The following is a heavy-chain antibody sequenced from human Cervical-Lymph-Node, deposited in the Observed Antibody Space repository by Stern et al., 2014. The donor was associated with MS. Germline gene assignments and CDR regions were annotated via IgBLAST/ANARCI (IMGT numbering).Heavy chain of an antibody. CDR2: ISYDGSNK. CDR1: GFTFSSYA. J-gene: IGHJ4*02. Sequence: VQLVESGGGVVQPGRSLRLSCAASGFTFSSYAMHWVRQAPGKGLEWVAVISYDGSNKYYADSVKGRFTISRDNSKNTLYLQMNSLRAEDTAVYYCARGSAAMDPLDYWGQGTLVTVSS. V-gene: IGHV3-30*01. D-gene: IGHD2-2*01. CDR3: ARGSAAMDPLDY.